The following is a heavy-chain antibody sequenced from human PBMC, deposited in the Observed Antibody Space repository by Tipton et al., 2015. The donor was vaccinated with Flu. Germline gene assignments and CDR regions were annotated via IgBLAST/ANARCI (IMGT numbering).Heavy chain of an antibody. CDR2: IWYDGSNK. J-gene: IGHJ6*02. D-gene: IGHD3-22*01. CDR1: GFTFSSYG. CDR3: AKDLSYDSSGLGMDV. V-gene: IGHV3-33*06. Sequence: SLRLSCAASGFTFSSYGMHWVRQAPGKGLEWVAVIWYDGSNKYYADSVKGRFTISRDNSKNTLYLQMNSLRAEDTAVYYCAKDLSYDSSGLGMDVWGQGTTVTVSS.